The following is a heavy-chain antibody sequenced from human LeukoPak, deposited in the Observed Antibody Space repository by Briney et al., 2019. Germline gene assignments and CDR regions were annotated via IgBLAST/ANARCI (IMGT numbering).Heavy chain of an antibody. D-gene: IGHD3-10*01. CDR1: GYTFTGYY. V-gene: IGHV1-46*01. J-gene: IGHJ4*02. Sequence: ASVKVSCKASGYTFTGYYMHWVRQAPGQGLEWMGIINPSGGSTSYAQKFQGRVTMTRDTSTSTAYMELSSLRSEDTAVYYCARKDYYGSGSHIPLDYWGQGTLVTVSS. CDR2: INPSGGST. CDR3: ARKDYYGSGSHIPLDY.